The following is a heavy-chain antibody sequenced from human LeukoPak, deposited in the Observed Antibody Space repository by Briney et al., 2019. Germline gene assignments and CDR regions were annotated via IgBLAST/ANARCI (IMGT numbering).Heavy chain of an antibody. CDR1: GFTFSSYA. J-gene: IGHJ4*02. CDR2: ISGSGGST. Sequence: GGSLRLSCAASGFTFSSYAMSWVRQAPGKGLEWVSAISGSGGSTYYADSVKGRFTISRDNSKNTLSLQMNSLRAEDTAVYYCAKAYSSSWEIDYWGQGTLVTVSS. CDR3: AKAYSSSWEIDY. D-gene: IGHD6-13*01. V-gene: IGHV3-23*01.